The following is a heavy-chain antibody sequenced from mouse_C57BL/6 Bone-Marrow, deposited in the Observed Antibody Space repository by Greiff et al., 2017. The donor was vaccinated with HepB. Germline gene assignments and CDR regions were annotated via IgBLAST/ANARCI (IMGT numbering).Heavy chain of an antibody. D-gene: IGHD2-3*01. CDR3: ARIIYDGYYGFAY. V-gene: IGHV1-19*01. CDR1: GYTFTDYY. J-gene: IGHJ3*01. Sequence: VQLQQSGPVLVKPGDSVKMSCKASGYTFTDYYMNWVKQSHGKSLEWIGVINPYNGGTSYNQKFKCKATLTVDKSSSTAYMELNSLTSEDSAVYYCARIIYDGYYGFAYWGQGTLVTVSA. CDR2: INPYNGGT.